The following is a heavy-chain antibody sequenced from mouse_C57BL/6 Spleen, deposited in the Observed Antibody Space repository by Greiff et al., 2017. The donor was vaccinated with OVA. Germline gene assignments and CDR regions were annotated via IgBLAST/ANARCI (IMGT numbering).Heavy chain of an antibody. CDR3: ARWGYYDDGY. D-gene: IGHD2-4*01. V-gene: IGHV1-50*01. CDR1: GYTFTSYW. J-gene: IGHJ2*01. CDR2: IDPSDSYT. Sequence: QVQLQQPGAELVKPGASVKLSCKASGYTFTSYWMQWVKQRPGQGLEWIGEIDPSDSYTNYNQKFKGKATLTVDTSSSTAYMQLSSLTSEDSAVDYCARWGYYDDGYWGQGTTLTVSS.